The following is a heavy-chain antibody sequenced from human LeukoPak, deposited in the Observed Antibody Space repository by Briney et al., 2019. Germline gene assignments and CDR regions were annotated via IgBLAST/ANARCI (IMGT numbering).Heavy chain of an antibody. CDR2: VNTVSSYI. D-gene: IGHD3-22*01. CDR1: GFTFSDYS. Sequence: GGSLRLSCAASGFTFSDYSMNWVRQAAGKGLEWVASVNTVSSYIYYADSMRGRFTISRDNAKNSLFLQMNSLRAGDTAVYYCARLRRNSDRSDFFYYYDHWGQGTLVTVSS. V-gene: IGHV3-21*01. CDR3: ARLRRNSDRSDFFYYYDH. J-gene: IGHJ4*02.